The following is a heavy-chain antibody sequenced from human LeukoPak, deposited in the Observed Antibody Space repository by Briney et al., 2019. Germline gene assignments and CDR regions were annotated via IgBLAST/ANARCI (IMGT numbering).Heavy chain of an antibody. CDR2: IIPIFGIA. J-gene: IGHJ5*02. CDR1: GGTFRSYA. CDR3: SGSEDATSFDP. V-gene: IGHV1-69*04. Sequence: GAPVKVSCKASGGTFRSYAISWVRQAPGHGLEGMGRIIPIFGIANYAQKFQGRVTITADKSTSTAYMELSSLRSEDTAVYYCSGSEDATSFDPWGQGTLVTVSS. D-gene: IGHD3-10*01.